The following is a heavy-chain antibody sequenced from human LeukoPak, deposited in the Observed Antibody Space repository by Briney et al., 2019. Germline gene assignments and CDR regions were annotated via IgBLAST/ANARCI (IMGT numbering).Heavy chain of an antibody. CDR3: ARYSGYDLTGNYYGMDV. CDR1: GFTFNNYG. D-gene: IGHD5-12*01. V-gene: IGHV3-23*01. J-gene: IGHJ6*02. Sequence: GGSLRLSCAASGFTFNNYGMNWVRQAPGKGLEWVSGISGSGGSTYYADSVKGRFTISRDNSKNTLYLQMNSLRAEDSAVYYCARYSGYDLTGNYYGMDVWGQGTTVTVSS. CDR2: ISGSGGST.